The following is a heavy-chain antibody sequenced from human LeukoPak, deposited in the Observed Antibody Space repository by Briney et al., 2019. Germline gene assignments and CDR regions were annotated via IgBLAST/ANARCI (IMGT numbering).Heavy chain of an antibody. V-gene: IGHV1-8*01. D-gene: IGHD3-22*01. CDR1: GYTFTSYH. J-gene: IGHJ6*02. CDR2: MNPNSGNT. CDR3: AAPASGFYYYYYGMDV. Sequence: ASVKVSCKASGYTFTSYHINWVRQATGQGLEWMGWMNPNSGNTRYAQKFQGRVTMTRNTSIRTAYMELSSLGSEGTDVYYCAAPASGFYYYYYGMDVWGQGATVTVSS.